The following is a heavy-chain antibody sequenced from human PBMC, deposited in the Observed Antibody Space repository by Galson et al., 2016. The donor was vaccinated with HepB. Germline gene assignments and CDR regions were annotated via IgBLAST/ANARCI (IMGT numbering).Heavy chain of an antibody. CDR1: GFSLPSSGLR. CDR3: ARISWGFGENGMDV. CDR2: IDWDDDK. Sequence: PALVKPTQPLTLTCTFSGFSLPSSGLRVSWIRQPPGKALEWLALIDWDDDKYHKRPLKTRLTISKDTSKNHVVLTMTNMNPVDTATYYCARISWGFGENGMDVWGQGTTVTVSS. J-gene: IGHJ6*02. V-gene: IGHV2-70*01. D-gene: IGHD3-10*01.